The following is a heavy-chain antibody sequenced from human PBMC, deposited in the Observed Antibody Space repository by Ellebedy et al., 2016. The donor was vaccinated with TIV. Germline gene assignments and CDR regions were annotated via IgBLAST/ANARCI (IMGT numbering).Heavy chain of an antibody. J-gene: IGHJ4*02. Sequence: PGGSLRLSCAASGFSFSSYAMSWVRQPPGKGLEWVSGIVCSGGSRYADSVKSRFTISRDNSKSTLDLQMSSLRAEDTAVYYCASSRYHYYMGNTIFVYWGQGTRVTVSS. CDR2: IVCSGGSR. CDR3: ASSRYHYYMGNTIFVY. D-gene: IGHD3-22*01. CDR1: GFSFSSYA. V-gene: IGHV3-23*01.